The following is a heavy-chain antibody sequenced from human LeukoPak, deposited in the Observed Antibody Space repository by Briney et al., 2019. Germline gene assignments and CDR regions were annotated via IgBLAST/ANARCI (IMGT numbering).Heavy chain of an antibody. J-gene: IGHJ4*02. D-gene: IGHD2-8*01. V-gene: IGHV3-9*03. CDR2: ISWNSGTI. CDR3: AKGRGLMAAFDY. Sequence: PGGSLRLSCAASGFTFDDYAMHWVRQAPGKGLEWVSSISWNSGTIGYADSVKGRFTISRDNAKNSLYLQMNSLRAEDMAFYYCAKGRGLMAAFDYWGQGTLVTVSS. CDR1: GFTFDDYA.